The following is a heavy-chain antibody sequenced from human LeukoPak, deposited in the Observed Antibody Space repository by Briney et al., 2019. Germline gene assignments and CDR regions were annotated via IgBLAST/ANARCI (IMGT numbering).Heavy chain of an antibody. CDR1: GYTFTVYY. CDR3: ARDWEYSSGWYEEISAFDI. J-gene: IGHJ3*02. CDR2: VNPNSGGT. D-gene: IGHD6-19*01. Sequence: VASVNVSCKASGYTFTVYYMHWVRQAPGQGLEWMGWVNPNSGGTNYAQKFQGRVTMTRDTSISTAYMELSRLRSDDTAVYYCARDWEYSSGWYEEISAFDIWGQGTMVTVSS. V-gene: IGHV1-2*02.